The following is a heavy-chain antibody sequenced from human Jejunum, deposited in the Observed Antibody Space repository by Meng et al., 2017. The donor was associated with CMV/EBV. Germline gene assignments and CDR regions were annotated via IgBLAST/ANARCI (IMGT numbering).Heavy chain of an antibody. J-gene: IGHJ6*02. CDR3: AKFSATGAYYLGMDV. CDR1: GASVRGYY. CDR2: IYHRGFT. Sequence: SGASVRGYYWTWIRQPPGKGLEWIGCIYHRGFTSYHPSLKSRVMISVDTSRNQFSLRLTSVTAADTAAYYCAKFSATGAYYLGMDVWGQGTTVT. V-gene: IGHV4-59*02. D-gene: IGHD1-1*01.